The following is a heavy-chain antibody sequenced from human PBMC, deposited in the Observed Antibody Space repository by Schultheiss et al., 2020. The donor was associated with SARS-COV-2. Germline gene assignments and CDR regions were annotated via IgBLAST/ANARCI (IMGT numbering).Heavy chain of an antibody. J-gene: IGHJ4*02. Sequence: GGSLRLSCVASRFTFSSYVMAWARQAPGKGLEWVSAISGSGGSTYYADSVKGRFTISRDNSKNTLYLQMNSLRAEDTAVYYCARIAAAGWDDYWGQGTLVTVSS. CDR3: ARIAAAGWDDY. CDR2: ISGSGGST. V-gene: IGHV3-23*01. CDR1: RFTFSSYV. D-gene: IGHD6-13*01.